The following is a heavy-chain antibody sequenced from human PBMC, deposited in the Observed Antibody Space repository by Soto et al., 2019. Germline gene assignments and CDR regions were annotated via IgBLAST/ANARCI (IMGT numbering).Heavy chain of an antibody. CDR1: GFTFISYS. V-gene: IGHV3-21*01. J-gene: IGHJ4*02. CDR3: ARDLYRPRPPGYFDY. CDR2: ISSSSSYI. Sequence: LRLSCAASGFTFISYSMNWVRQAPGKGLEWVSSISSSSSYIYYADSVKGRFTISRDNAKNSLYLQMNSLRAEDTAVYYCARDLYRPRPPGYFDYWSQGTLVTVSS.